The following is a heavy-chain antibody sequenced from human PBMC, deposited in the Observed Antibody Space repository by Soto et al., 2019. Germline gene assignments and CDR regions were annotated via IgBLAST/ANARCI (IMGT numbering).Heavy chain of an antibody. CDR3: AREGSSSWYSWSGFDP. D-gene: IGHD6-13*01. J-gene: IGHJ5*02. CDR2: INPSGGST. CDR1: GYTFTSYY. V-gene: IGHV1-46*01. Sequence: GASVKVSCKASGYTFTSYYMHWVRQAPGQGLEWMGIINPSGGSTSYAQKFQGRVTMTRDTSTSTVYMELSSLRSEDTALYYCAREGSSSWYSWSGFDPWGQETRGTVSS.